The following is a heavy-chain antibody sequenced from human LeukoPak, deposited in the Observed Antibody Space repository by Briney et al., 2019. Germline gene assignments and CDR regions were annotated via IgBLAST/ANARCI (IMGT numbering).Heavy chain of an antibody. D-gene: IGHD4-11*01. CDR1: GYSHTSDW. Sequence: ASVKVSCKASGYSHTSDWMHWVRQAPGQGLEWMGAINSGSGSVSHAQKLQGRVTMTRDTATSTVYMELSSLGSEDTAVYYRTREVVGTTIKNFDSWGQGTLVTVS. J-gene: IGHJ4*02. CDR2: INSGSGSV. V-gene: IGHV1-46*01. CDR3: TREVVGTTIKNFDS.